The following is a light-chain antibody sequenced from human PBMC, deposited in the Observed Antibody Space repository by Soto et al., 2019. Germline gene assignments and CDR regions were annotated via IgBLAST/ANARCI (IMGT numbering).Light chain of an antibody. V-gene: IGLV2-11*01. CDR2: DVS. Sequence: QSALTQPRSVSGSPGQSVTISCTGTSSDVEGYNYVSWYQQHPGKAPKLMIYDVSKRLSGVPDRFSGSKSGNTASLTISGLRAEDEADYYCCSYAGSYTLVFGGGTKLTFL. J-gene: IGLJ2*01. CDR3: CSYAGSYTLV. CDR1: SSDVEGYNY.